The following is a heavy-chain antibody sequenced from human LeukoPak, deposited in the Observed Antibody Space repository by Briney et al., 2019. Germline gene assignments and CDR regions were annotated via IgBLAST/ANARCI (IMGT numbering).Heavy chain of an antibody. CDR3: ARDAKYYYGSRTYFFFEY. Sequence: SETLSLTCTVSGGSISSSSYYWGWIRQPPGKGLEWIGSIYYSGSTYYNPSLKSRVTMSIDTSKNQFSLKLSSVTAADTAIYYCARDAKYYYGSRTYFFFEYWGQGTLLSVSS. D-gene: IGHD3-10*01. CDR2: IYYSGST. V-gene: IGHV4-39*07. J-gene: IGHJ4*02. CDR1: GGSISSSSYY.